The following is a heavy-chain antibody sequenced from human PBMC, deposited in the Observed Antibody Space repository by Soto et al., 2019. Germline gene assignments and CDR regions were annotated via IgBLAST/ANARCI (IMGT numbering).Heavy chain of an antibody. D-gene: IGHD2-2*01. CDR3: TTARYCSRDACPAAE. CDR1: GFPFSATG. Sequence: EVQLLESGGGLVQPGGSLRLSCVASGFPFSATGMLWVRQPPGGGLEWVSAIGPNPSNTKYTDSVKGRFTISRDNSKGTVFLQMANLRGDGTALYYCTTARYCSRDACPAAEWGRGTLITVSS. CDR2: IGPNPSNT. J-gene: IGHJ4*02. V-gene: IGHV3-23*05.